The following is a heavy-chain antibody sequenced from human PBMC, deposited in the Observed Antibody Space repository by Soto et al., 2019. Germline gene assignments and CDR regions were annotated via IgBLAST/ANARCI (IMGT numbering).Heavy chain of an antibody. CDR1: GYTFTSYG. V-gene: IGHV1-18*01. J-gene: IGHJ4*02. CDR2: ISAYNGNT. D-gene: IGHD3-22*01. Sequence: ASVKVSCKASGYTFTSYGISWVRQAPGQGLEWMGWISAYNGNTNYAQKLQGRVTMTTDTSTSTAYMELRSLRSDDTAVYYCARVPPSQYYYDSSGYRNFDYWGQGTLVTVSS. CDR3: ARVPPSQYYYDSSGYRNFDY.